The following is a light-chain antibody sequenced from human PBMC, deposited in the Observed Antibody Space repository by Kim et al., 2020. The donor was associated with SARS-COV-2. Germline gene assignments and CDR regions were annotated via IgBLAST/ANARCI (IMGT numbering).Light chain of an antibody. J-gene: IGLJ1*01. CDR1: NIGSKS. Sequence: PGKTARITCGGNNIGSKSVHWYQQKPGQAPVLVIYYDNDRPSGIPERFSGSNSGNTATLTISRVEAGDEADYYCQVWDSSSDHPYVFGTGTKVTVL. CDR3: QVWDSSSDHPYV. V-gene: IGLV3-21*04. CDR2: YDN.